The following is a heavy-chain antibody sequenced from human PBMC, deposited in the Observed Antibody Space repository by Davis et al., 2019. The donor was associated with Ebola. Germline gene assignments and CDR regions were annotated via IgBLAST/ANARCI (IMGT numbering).Heavy chain of an antibody. J-gene: IGHJ4*02. CDR2: IHSGGST. CDR3: TRQREFHYYDSSGSRDY. D-gene: IGHD3-22*01. CDR1: GFTINNNY. V-gene: IGHV3-53*01. Sequence: GESLKISCAASGFTINNNYMSWVRQAPGKGLEWVSIIHSGGSTHYADSVKGRFTVSRDDSKNTLYLQMNSLKTEDTAVYYCTRQREFHYYDSSGSRDYWGQGTLVTVSS.